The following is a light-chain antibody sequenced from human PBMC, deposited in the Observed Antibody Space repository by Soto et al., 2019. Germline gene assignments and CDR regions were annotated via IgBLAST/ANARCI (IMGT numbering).Light chain of an antibody. CDR2: DVS. J-gene: IGLJ2*01. CDR3: SSYIRISTV. Sequence: QSVLTQPASVSGSPGQSITISCTGTSSDVGGYNYVSWYQQHPGKAPKLILYDVSNRPSGVSNRFSGSKSGNTASLTISGLQAEDEADYYCSSYIRISTVFGGGTKLTVL. V-gene: IGLV2-14*01. CDR1: SSDVGGYNY.